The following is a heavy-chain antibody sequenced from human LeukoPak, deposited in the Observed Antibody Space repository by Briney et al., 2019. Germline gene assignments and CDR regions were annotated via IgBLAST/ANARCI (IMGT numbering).Heavy chain of an antibody. D-gene: IGHD2-15*01. J-gene: IGHJ6*02. V-gene: IGHV3-30*04. CDR3: ARDRDCSGGSCSMGYYYGMDV. CDR1: GFTFSSYA. Sequence: PGGSLRLSCAASGFTFSSYAMHWVRQAPGKGLEWVAVISYDGSNKYYADSVKGRFTISRDNSKNTLYLQMNSLRAEDTAVYYCARDRDCSGGSCSMGYYYGMDVWGQGTTATVSS. CDR2: ISYDGSNK.